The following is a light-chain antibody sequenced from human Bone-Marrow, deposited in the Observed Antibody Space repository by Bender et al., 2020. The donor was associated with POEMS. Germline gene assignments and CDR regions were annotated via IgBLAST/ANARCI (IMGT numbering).Light chain of an antibody. V-gene: IGLV2-23*01. CDR3: CSHAGSDTYVV. CDR2: EGS. CDR1: SSDVGSYSL. J-gene: IGLJ2*01. Sequence: QSALTQPPSVSGSPGQSVTISCTGTSSDVGSYSLVSWYQQHPGKAPKLIIYEGSKRPSGVSNRFSGSKSGNTASLTISGLQAEDEADYYCCSHAGSDTYVVFGGGTKLTAL.